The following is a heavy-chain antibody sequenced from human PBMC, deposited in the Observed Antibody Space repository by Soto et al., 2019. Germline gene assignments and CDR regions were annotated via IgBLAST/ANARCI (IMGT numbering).Heavy chain of an antibody. CDR1: GGTFSSYA. J-gene: IGHJ5*02. CDR3: ARVCAAAGRGWFDP. CDR2: IIPIFGTA. Sequence: QVQLVQSGAEVKKPGSSVKVSCTASGGTFSSYAISWVRQAPGHGLEWMGGIIPIFGTANYAQKFQGRVTSTADESTSTAYMELSRLRSEDTAVYYCARVCAAAGRGWFDPCGQGTLVTVSS. D-gene: IGHD6-13*01. V-gene: IGHV1-69*01.